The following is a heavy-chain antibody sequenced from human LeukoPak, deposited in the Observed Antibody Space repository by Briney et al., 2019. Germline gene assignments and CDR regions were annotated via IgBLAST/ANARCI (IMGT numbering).Heavy chain of an antibody. V-gene: IGHV4-34*01. J-gene: IGHJ3*01. CDR2: INHSGST. CDR1: GGSFSGYY. CDR3: ARNQVLPFDVFNL. Sequence: SETLSLTCAVYGGSFSGYYWSWIRQPPGKGLEWIGEINHSGSTNYNPSLKSRVTISVDTSKNQFSLKLSSVTAADTAVYYCARNQVLPFDVFNLWGQGTMVTVSS. D-gene: IGHD1-14*01.